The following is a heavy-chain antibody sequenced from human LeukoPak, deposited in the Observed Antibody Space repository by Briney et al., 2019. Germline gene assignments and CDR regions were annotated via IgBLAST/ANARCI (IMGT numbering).Heavy chain of an antibody. V-gene: IGHV3-66*01. CDR2: IYSGGST. CDR3: ARALIGYYFDY. J-gene: IGHJ4*02. D-gene: IGHD2-8*01. CDR1: EFSVGSNY. Sequence: PGGSLRLSCAASEFSVGSNYMTWVRQAPGKGLEWVSLIYSGGSTYYADSVKGRFTISRDNSKNTLYLQMNSLRAEDTAVYYCARALIGYYFDYWGQGTLVTVSS.